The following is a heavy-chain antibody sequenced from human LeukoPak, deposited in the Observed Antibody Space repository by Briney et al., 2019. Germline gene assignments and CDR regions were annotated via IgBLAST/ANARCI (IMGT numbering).Heavy chain of an antibody. CDR2: INPKSGAT. D-gene: IGHD3-10*02. Sequence: ASVKVSCKASGYTFIDYYIHWVREAPGQGLEWMGWINPKSGATNYAQKFQGRVTMTRDTSVSAAYMELSRLTSDDTAVYYCARDMFSGYFSHYFEFWGQGALVTVSS. J-gene: IGHJ4*02. CDR3: ARDMFSGYFSHYFEF. CDR1: GYTFIDYY. V-gene: IGHV1-2*02.